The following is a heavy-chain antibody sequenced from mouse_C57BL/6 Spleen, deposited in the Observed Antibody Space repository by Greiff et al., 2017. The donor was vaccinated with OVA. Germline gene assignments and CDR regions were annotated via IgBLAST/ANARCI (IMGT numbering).Heavy chain of an antibody. D-gene: IGHD2-4*01. J-gene: IGHJ2*01. CDR1: GFTFSDYG. CDR2: ISSGSSTI. Sequence: VQLKESGGGLVKPGGSLKLSCAASGFTFSDYGMHWVRQAPEKGLEWVAYISSGSSTIYYADTVKGRFTISRDNAKNTLFLQMTSLRSEDTAMYYCARGDYDDGGFDYWGQGTTLTVSS. CDR3: ARGDYDDGGFDY. V-gene: IGHV5-17*01.